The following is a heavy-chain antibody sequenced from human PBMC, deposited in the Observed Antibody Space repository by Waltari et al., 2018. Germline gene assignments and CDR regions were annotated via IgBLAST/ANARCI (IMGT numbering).Heavy chain of an antibody. CDR2: VHGSGRT. Sequence: QLQESGPGLVKPSGTLSLICAVSGDSMGSTYWWSWVRQTPGKGLEWIGQVHGSGRTNYNPSFAGRVTMSLDTSAYHFALKLTSATAADTALYFCARDRGRGLYLDTWGQGTLVTVSP. CDR3: ARDRGRGLYLDT. D-gene: IGHD2-15*01. V-gene: IGHV4-4*02. CDR1: GDSMGSTYW. J-gene: IGHJ4*02.